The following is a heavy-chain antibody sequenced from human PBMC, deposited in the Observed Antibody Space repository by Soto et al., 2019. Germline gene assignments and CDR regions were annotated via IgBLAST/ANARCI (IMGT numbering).Heavy chain of an antibody. CDR3: ARDRPGDEGDGFDI. V-gene: IGHV3-53*02. J-gene: IGHJ3*02. CDR2: LYSGGST. D-gene: IGHD3-10*01. Sequence: EVQLVETGGGLIQPGGSLRLSCAASGLTVSSNYMNWARQAPGKGLEWVSVLYSGGSTHYAGSVKGRFIIYSDNSKNTLYLQMNSLRVEDTAVYYCARDRPGDEGDGFDIWGHGTMVTVSS. CDR1: GLTVSSNY.